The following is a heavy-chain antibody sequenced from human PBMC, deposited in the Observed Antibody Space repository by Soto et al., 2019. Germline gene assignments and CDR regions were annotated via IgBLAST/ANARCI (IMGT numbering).Heavy chain of an antibody. D-gene: IGHD6-19*01. CDR3: ATSPPAVAGYFDY. Sequence: QVQLVESGGGVVQPGRSLRLCCAASGFTFSSSGMHWVRQAPGKGLEWVAVTSFDGSSGYYADSVRGRFTISRDNSNNTLYLQMNSLRAEDTAVYYCATSPPAVAGYFDYWGQGTLVTVSS. V-gene: IGHV3-30*03. CDR1: GFTFSSSG. CDR2: TSFDGSSG. J-gene: IGHJ4*02.